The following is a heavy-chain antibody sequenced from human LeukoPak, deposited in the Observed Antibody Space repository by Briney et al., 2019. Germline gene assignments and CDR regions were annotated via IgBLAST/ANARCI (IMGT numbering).Heavy chain of an antibody. CDR3: ARDMATVTTFGFQSGLNWFDP. V-gene: IGHV4-39*07. Sequence: PSETLSLTCTVSGGSISSSSYYWGWIRQPPGKGLEWIGSIYYSGSTNYNPSLKSRVTMSVDTSKNQFSLKLSPVTAADTAVYYCARDMATVTTFGFQSGLNWFDPWGQGTLVTVSS. CDR1: GGSISSSSYY. CDR2: IYYSGST. D-gene: IGHD4-17*01. J-gene: IGHJ5*02.